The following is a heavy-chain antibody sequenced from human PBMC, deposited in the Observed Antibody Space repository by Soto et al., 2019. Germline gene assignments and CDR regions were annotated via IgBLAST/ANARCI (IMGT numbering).Heavy chain of an antibody. CDR2: ISSSSSYI. Sequence: SLRLSCAASGFTFSSYSMNWVRQAPGKGLEWVSSISSSSSYIYYADSVKGRFTISRDNAKNSLYLQMNSLRAEDTAVYYCARDLSIATRTQTDYWGQGTLVTVSS. D-gene: IGHD6-6*01. V-gene: IGHV3-21*01. J-gene: IGHJ4*02. CDR1: GFTFSSYS. CDR3: ARDLSIATRTQTDY.